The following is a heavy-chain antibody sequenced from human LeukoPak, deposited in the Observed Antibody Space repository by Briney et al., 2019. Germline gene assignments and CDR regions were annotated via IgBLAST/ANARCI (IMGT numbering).Heavy chain of an antibody. D-gene: IGHD2-21*02. CDR3: ARRTQGLPFDY. V-gene: IGHV4-39*01. CDR2: IYYSGST. Sequence: SETLSLTCTVSGGXISSSSFYWGWIRQPPGKGLEWIGSIYYSGSTYYNPSLKSRVTISVDTSKNQFSLKLSFVTAADTAVYYCARRTQGLPFDYWGQGTLVTVSS. CDR1: GGXISSSSFY. J-gene: IGHJ4*02.